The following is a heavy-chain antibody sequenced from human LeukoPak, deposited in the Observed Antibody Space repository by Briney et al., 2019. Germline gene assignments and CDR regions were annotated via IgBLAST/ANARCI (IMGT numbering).Heavy chain of an antibody. D-gene: IGHD1-26*01. V-gene: IGHV4-59*01. CDR2: IYYSGST. CDR3: ARFLRGATNALEI. CDR1: GGSISGYY. Sequence: SETLSFTCTVSGGSISGYYWSWIRQPPGKGLEWIGYIYYSGSTNYNPSLKSRVTISVDTSKNQFSLKLNSVTAADTAVYYCARFLRGATNALEIWGQGTMVTVSS. J-gene: IGHJ3*02.